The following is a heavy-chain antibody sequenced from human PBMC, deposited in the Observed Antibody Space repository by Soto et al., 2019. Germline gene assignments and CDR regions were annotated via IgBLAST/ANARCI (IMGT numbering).Heavy chain of an antibody. Sequence: ASVKVSCKASGYTFTYCYLHWVRQAPGQALEWMGWITPFNGNTNYAQKFQDRVTITRDRSMSTAYMELSSLRSEDTAMYYCARASERIAAAGPDAFDIWGQGTMVTVSS. D-gene: IGHD6-13*01. CDR2: ITPFNGNT. CDR1: GYTFTYCY. CDR3: ARASERIAAAGPDAFDI. J-gene: IGHJ3*02. V-gene: IGHV1-45*02.